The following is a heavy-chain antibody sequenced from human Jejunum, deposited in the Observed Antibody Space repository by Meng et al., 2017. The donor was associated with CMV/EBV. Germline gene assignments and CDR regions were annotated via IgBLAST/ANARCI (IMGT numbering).Heavy chain of an antibody. Sequence: QVQCVQSGAEVKKPGDSVKVSCKASGYTFNTYGISWVRQAPGQGLEWMGWISTYNGDTNYAQNIQGRVTMTTDTSTNTVYMELRSLRSDDTAVYYCGRGSYFDYWGQGTLVTVSS. CDR3: GRGSYFDY. CDR2: ISTYNGDT. V-gene: IGHV1-18*01. D-gene: IGHD3-10*01. J-gene: IGHJ4*02. CDR1: GYTFNTYG.